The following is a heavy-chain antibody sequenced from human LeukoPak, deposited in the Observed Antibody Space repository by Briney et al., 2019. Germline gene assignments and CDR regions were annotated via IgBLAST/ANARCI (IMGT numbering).Heavy chain of an antibody. CDR1: GGTFSSYA. Sequence: ASVKVSCKASGGTFSSYAISWVRQAPGQGLEWMGWINPNSGGTNYAQKFQGRVTMTRDTSISTAYMELSRLRSDDTAVYYCARATTGTTVDYWGQGTLVTVSS. D-gene: IGHD1-1*01. V-gene: IGHV1-2*02. CDR3: ARATTGTTVDY. CDR2: INPNSGGT. J-gene: IGHJ4*02.